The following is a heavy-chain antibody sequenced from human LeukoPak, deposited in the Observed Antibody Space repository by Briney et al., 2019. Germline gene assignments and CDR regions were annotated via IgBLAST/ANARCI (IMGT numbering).Heavy chain of an antibody. CDR3: ARDKYYGSGSFDY. V-gene: IGHV3-30*04. J-gene: IGHJ4*02. CDR1: GFTFSSYA. CDR2: ISYDGSSK. D-gene: IGHD3-10*01. Sequence: GRSLRLSCAASGFTFSSYAMHWVRQAPGKGLEWVAVISYDGSSKYYADSVKGRFTISRDNSKNTLYLQMNSLRAEDTAVYYCARDKYYGSGSFDYWGQGTLVTVSS.